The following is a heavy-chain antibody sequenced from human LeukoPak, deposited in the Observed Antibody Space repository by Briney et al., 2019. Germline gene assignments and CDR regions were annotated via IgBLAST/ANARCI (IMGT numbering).Heavy chain of an antibody. D-gene: IGHD4-17*01. CDR2: INHSGST. V-gene: IGHV4-34*01. Sequence: SETLSLTCAVYGGSFSGYYWSWIRQPPGKGLEWIGEINHSGSTNYKSSLKSRVTISEDTSKNQFSLKLRSVTAADTAVYYCARVFIGDYGDYQFDYWGQGTLVTVSS. CDR3: ARVFIGDYGDYQFDY. CDR1: GGSFSGYY. J-gene: IGHJ4*02.